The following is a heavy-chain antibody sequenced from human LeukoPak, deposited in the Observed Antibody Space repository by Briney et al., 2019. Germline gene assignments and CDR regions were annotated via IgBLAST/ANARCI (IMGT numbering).Heavy chain of an antibody. Sequence: SETLSLTCAVSGGSVSGYYWSWVRQFPGRRLEWIGYIHYSGRTNYNPSLKSRITLSLETSSNQISLELKSVTSADTALYYCVRDSGYSSSWYLIDDDFDIWGQGTLVIVSA. CDR3: VRDSGYSSSWYLIDDDFDI. D-gene: IGHD6-13*01. J-gene: IGHJ3*02. CDR2: IHYSGRT. V-gene: IGHV4-59*02. CDR1: GGSVSGYY.